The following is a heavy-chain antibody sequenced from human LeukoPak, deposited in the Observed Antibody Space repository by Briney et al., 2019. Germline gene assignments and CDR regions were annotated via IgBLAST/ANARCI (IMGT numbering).Heavy chain of an antibody. CDR1: GFTFSNYW. Sequence: PGGSLRLSCAASGFTFSNYWMHWVRQAPGKGLVWVSRINSDGSSTSYADSVKGRFTISRDNAKNTLYLQMNSLRAEDTAVYYCARGDLIAARLYWGQGTLVTVSS. D-gene: IGHD6-6*01. V-gene: IGHV3-74*01. J-gene: IGHJ4*02. CDR3: ARGDLIAARLY. CDR2: INSDGSST.